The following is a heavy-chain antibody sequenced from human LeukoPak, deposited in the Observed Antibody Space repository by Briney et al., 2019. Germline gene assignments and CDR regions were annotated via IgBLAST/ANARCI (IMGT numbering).Heavy chain of an antibody. Sequence: GGSLRLSCAASGFTFSSYAMSWVRQAPGKGLEWVSAISGSGGSTYYADSVKGRFTISRDNSKNTLYLQMNSLRAEDTAVYYCANLPSEYCSGGSCLEDAFDIWGQGTMVTVSS. CDR2: ISGSGGST. J-gene: IGHJ3*02. CDR1: GFTFSSYA. CDR3: ANLPSEYCSGGSCLEDAFDI. D-gene: IGHD2-15*01. V-gene: IGHV3-23*01.